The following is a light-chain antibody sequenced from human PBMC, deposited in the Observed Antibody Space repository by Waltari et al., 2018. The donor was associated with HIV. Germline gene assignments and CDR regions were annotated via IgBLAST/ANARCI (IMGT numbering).Light chain of an antibody. CDR3: AAWDDSLNGLWV. CDR2: SNI. V-gene: IGLV1-44*01. CDR1: GSNFGSTT. J-gene: IGLJ3*02. Sequence: QSVLTQPPSASGTPGQRVTISCSGRGSNFGSTTVNWYQQLPGTAPKLLIYSNIQRPSGVPDRFSGSKSGTSASLAISGLQSDDEADYYCAAWDDSLNGLWVFGGGTKLTVL.